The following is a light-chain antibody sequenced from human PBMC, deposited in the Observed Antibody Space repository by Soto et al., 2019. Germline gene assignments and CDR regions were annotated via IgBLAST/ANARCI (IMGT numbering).Light chain of an antibody. CDR1: QTVIRY. J-gene: IGKJ1*01. Sequence: EIVLTQSPATLSLSPGEIATLSCRASQTVIRYLAWYQQNRGQAPRLLIYDASYRATGIPDRFSGSGSVTDFTLTISSLEPEDFSVYYWQQCMSWPWTFGQGTKVEI. V-gene: IGKV3-11*01. CDR3: QQCMSWPWT. CDR2: DAS.